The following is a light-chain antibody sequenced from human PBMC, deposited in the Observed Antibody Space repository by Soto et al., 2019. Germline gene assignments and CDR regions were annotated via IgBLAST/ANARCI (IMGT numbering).Light chain of an antibody. Sequence: QSVLTQPAPVYWAPGQTITISFPGTTNNVGYYDYVSWYQQHTGKAPKLMIYAVSSRPSGVSNRFSGSKSGNTASLTISGLQAEDEADYYCSSYTSSSTLGVFGTGTKVTVL. CDR1: TNNVGYYDY. V-gene: IGLV2-14*01. CDR2: AVS. J-gene: IGLJ1*01. CDR3: SSYTSSSTLGV.